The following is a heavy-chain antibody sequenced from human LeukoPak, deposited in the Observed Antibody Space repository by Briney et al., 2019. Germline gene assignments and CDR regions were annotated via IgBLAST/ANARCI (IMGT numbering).Heavy chain of an antibody. CDR2: IRSITYGVTT. Sequence: GPSLRLSCTASGLYLGLYAMSWVSQAPGKGLEWVGLIRSITYGVTTEYAGSVKRRFTFSRDDLRSIAYLHVNSLKTQDTTVYHCAREATDHVGIDVWGQGTTVTVS. D-gene: IGHD2-21*02. CDR1: GLYLGLYA. J-gene: IGHJ6*02. V-gene: IGHV3-49*02. CDR3: AREATDHVGIDV.